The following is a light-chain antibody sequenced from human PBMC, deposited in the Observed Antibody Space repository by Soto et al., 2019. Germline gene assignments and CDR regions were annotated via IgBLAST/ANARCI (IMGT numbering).Light chain of an antibody. CDR3: QSYDSRNYVV. CDR2: EDN. Sequence: QSVSESPGKTVTISGTGSSGSIASNYVQWYQQRPGSAPTTVIYEDNQRPSGVPDRCSGSIDSSSNAASLTIAGLKTEDEADYCCQSYDSRNYVVFGGGTKVTVL. J-gene: IGLJ2*01. V-gene: IGLV6-57*02. CDR1: SGSIASNY.